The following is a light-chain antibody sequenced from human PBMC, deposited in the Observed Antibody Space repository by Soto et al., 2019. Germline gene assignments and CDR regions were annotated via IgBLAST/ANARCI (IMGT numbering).Light chain of an antibody. CDR1: SSNIGDNY. CDR2: DNN. CDR3: GTWDTSLSAGE. Sequence: QSVLTQPPSVSAAPGQKVSISCSGSSSNIGDNYVSWYQQFPGTAPKLLIYDNNKRPSGIPDRFSGSASGTSATLGITGLQTGDEADYYCGTWDTSLSAGEFGGGTKLTVL. J-gene: IGLJ2*01. V-gene: IGLV1-51*01.